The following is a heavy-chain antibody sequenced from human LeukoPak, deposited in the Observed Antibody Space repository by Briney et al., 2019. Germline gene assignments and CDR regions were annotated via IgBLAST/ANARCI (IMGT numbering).Heavy chain of an antibody. Sequence: SETLSLTCTVSGGSISSYYWSWIRQPPGKGLEWIGYIYYSGSTNYNPSLKSRVTISVDTSKNQFSLKLSSVTAADTAVYYCARGFFYSNYGTYNWFDPWGQGTLVTVSS. CDR1: GGSISSYY. J-gene: IGHJ5*02. V-gene: IGHV4-59*12. D-gene: IGHD4-11*01. CDR2: IYYSGST. CDR3: ARGFFYSNYGTYNWFDP.